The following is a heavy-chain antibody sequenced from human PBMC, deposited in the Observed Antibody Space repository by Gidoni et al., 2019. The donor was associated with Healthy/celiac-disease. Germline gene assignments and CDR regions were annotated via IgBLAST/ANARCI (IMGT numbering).Heavy chain of an antibody. CDR1: GFPFTSYA. CDR3: ARANYDFWSGYPPPDYFDY. V-gene: IGHV3-30*04. Sequence: QVQLVESGGGVVQPGRSLAHSSEASGFPFTSYAPHWVRQAPGRGREWVAVRSYDGRKKYYADYVKGRFTISRDKSKNTLYLQMNSLRAEDTAVYYCARANYDFWSGYPPPDYFDYWGQGTLVTVSS. D-gene: IGHD3-3*01. CDR2: RSYDGRKK. J-gene: IGHJ4*02.